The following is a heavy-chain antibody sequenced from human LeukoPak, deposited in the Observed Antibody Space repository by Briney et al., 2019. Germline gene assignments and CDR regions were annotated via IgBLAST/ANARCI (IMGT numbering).Heavy chain of an antibody. Sequence: PSETLSLTCTVSGGSISSFYWSWIRQTPGKGLEWIGYMYYSGSTNYNPSLKSRVTISVDTSKNQFSLKLSSATAADTAVYYCARGRGVTPLYGMDVWGQGTLVTVSS. V-gene: IGHV4-59*01. D-gene: IGHD2-21*02. CDR3: ARGRGVTPLYGMDV. CDR1: GGSISSFY. J-gene: IGHJ6*02. CDR2: MYYSGST.